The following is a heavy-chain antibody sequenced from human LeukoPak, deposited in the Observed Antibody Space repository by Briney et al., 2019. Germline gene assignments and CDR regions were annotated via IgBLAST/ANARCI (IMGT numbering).Heavy chain of an antibody. V-gene: IGHV4-34*01. CDR1: GGSFSGYY. J-gene: IGHJ4*02. CDR3: ARATTFDY. CDR2: IDHSGST. D-gene: IGHD1-1*01. Sequence: SETLSLACAVYGGSFSGYYWSWIRQPPGKGLEWIGEIDHSGSTNYNPSLKSRVTISVDTSKNQFSLNLTSVTAADTAVYYCARATTFDYWGPGTLVTVSS.